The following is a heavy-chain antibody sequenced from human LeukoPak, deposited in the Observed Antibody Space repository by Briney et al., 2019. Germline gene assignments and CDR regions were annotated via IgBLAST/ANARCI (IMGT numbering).Heavy chain of an antibody. CDR3: AKESANWGYNWFDP. V-gene: IGHV3-23*01. CDR1: GFTFSSYA. D-gene: IGHD7-27*01. Sequence: PGGSLRLSCAASGFTFSSYAMSWVRQAPGKGLEWVSAISAGGGSTYYGDSVKGRFTISRDNSKNTLYLQMNSLRAEDTAIYYCAKESANWGYNWFDPWGQGILVTVSS. J-gene: IGHJ5*02. CDR2: ISAGGGST.